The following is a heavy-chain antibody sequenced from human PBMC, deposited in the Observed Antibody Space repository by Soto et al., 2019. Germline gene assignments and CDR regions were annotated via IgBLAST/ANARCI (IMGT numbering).Heavy chain of an antibody. Sequence: ASVKVSCKASGYTFTGYYMHWVRQAPGQGLEWMGWINPNSGGTNYAQKFQGWVTMTRDTSISTAYMELSRLRSDDTAVYYCARGAAYCSGGSCYLVDYWGQGTLVTVS. CDR2: INPNSGGT. D-gene: IGHD2-15*01. V-gene: IGHV1-2*04. CDR1: GYTFTGYY. CDR3: ARGAAYCSGGSCYLVDY. J-gene: IGHJ4*02.